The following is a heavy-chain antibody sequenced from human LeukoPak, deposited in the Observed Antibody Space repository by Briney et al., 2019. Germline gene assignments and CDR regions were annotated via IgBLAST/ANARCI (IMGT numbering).Heavy chain of an antibody. CDR1: GYTFTDYY. Sequence: GASVKVSCKASGYTFTDYYMHWVRQAPGQGFEWMGWINPNSGDTNYAQKFQGRVTMTRDTSISTAHMELSRLRSDDTAVYYYARANFLYCSSTTCLFDYWGQGTLVIVSS. V-gene: IGHV1-2*02. J-gene: IGHJ4*02. CDR2: INPNSGDT. CDR3: ARANFLYCSSTTCLFDY. D-gene: IGHD2-2*01.